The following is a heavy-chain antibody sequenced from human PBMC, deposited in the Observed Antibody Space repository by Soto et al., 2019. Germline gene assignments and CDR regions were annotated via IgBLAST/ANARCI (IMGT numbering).Heavy chain of an antibody. V-gene: IGHV4-59*01. Sequence: SETLSLTCTVSGGSISSYYWSWIRQPPGKGLEWIGYIYYSGSTNYNPSLKSRATISVDTSKNQFSLKLSSVTAADTAVYYCARAHYGDYGYGMDVWGQGTTVTVSS. J-gene: IGHJ6*02. CDR2: IYYSGST. D-gene: IGHD4-17*01. CDR1: GGSISSYY. CDR3: ARAHYGDYGYGMDV.